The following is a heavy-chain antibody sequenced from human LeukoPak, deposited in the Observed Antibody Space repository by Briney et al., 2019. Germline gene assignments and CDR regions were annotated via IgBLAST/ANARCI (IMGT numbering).Heavy chain of an antibody. D-gene: IGHD3-9*01. Sequence: GASLRLSCAASGFTFSNYAMSWVRQAPGKGLEWVSAITGSGGNTYYADSVKGGFTTSRDNSKNTVFLQMNSLRAEDTAVYYCAKWGDYDVLTGYYVSDYWGQGTLVTVSS. J-gene: IGHJ4*02. V-gene: IGHV3-23*01. CDR1: GFTFSNYA. CDR3: AKWGDYDVLTGYYVSDY. CDR2: ITGSGGNT.